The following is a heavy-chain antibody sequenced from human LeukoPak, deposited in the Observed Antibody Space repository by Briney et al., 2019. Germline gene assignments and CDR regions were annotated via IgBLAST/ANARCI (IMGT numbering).Heavy chain of an antibody. Sequence: PSETLSFTCTVSGYSFNSDSYWGWIRQSPGKGLEWIGSVHYRGSTYYNPSLESRVAISVDTSKNQFYLNLTSATAADTAVYYCGRDPSETSCYTVDWGQGTLVTVSS. CDR2: VHYRGST. D-gene: IGHD2-2*01. J-gene: IGHJ4*02. CDR1: GYSFNSDSY. V-gene: IGHV4-38-2*02. CDR3: GRDPSETSCYTVD.